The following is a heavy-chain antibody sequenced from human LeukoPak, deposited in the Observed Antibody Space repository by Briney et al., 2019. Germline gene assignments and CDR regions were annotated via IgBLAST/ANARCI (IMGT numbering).Heavy chain of an antibody. J-gene: IGHJ5*02. CDR1: GGTFSSYA. V-gene: IGHV1-69*05. CDR2: IIPIFGTA. D-gene: IGHD6-13*01. Sequence: ASVKVSCKASGGTFSSYAISWVRQAPGQGLEWMGGIIPIFGTANYAQKFQGRVTITTDESTSTAYMELSSLRSEDTAVYYCARSAAAGLWKYKWFDPWGQGTLVTVSS. CDR3: ARSAAAGLWKYKWFDP.